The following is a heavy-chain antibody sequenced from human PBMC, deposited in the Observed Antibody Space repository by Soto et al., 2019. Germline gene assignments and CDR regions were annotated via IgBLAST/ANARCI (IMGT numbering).Heavy chain of an antibody. V-gene: IGHV1-69*01. CDR1: GGTFSSYA. CDR3: ARGGSYYDSSGYYEWFDP. D-gene: IGHD3-22*01. J-gene: IGHJ5*02. Sequence: QVQLVQSGAEVKKPGSSVKVSCKASGGTFSSYAISWVRQAPGQGLEWMGGIIPIFGTANYAQKFQGRVTITADESTSTAYMELISLRSEDTAVYYCARGGSYYDSSGYYEWFDPWGQGTLVTVSS. CDR2: IIPIFGTA.